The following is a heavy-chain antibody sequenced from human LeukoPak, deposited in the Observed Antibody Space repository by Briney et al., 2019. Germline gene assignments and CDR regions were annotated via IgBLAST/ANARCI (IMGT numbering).Heavy chain of an antibody. V-gene: IGHV1-69*13. Sequence: SVKVSCKASGGTFSSYAISWVRQAPGEGREWMGGIIPIFGTAKYAQKLEGRVTITAEESTRTDYMEMRRLRYEETAGCYCARGLYDFWRGFENWFDHWGPGTLVTVSS. D-gene: IGHD3-3*01. CDR1: GGTFSSYA. CDR2: IIPIFGTA. CDR3: ARGLYDFWRGFENWFDH. J-gene: IGHJ5*02.